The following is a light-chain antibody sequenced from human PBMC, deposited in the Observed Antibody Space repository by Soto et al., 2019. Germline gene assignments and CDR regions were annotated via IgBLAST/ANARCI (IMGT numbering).Light chain of an antibody. CDR3: MQTTQFPFT. V-gene: IGKV2-24*01. CDR2: EIS. J-gene: IGKJ3*01. Sequence: DIVMTQTPLSSPVTLGQPASISCRSSQSLEHSDGKTYLSWLQQRPGQPPRLLIYEISNHFSGVPDRFSGSGAGTDFTLKISRVEAEDVGVYYCMQTTQFPFTFGPGPKVDIK. CDR1: QSLEHSDGKTY.